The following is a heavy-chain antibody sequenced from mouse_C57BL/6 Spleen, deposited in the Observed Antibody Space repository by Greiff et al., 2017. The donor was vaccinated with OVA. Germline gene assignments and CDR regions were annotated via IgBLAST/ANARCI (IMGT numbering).Heavy chain of an antibody. CDR1: GYTFTSYG. Sequence: EVKLMESGAELVRPGSSVKMSCKTSGYTFTSYGINWVKQRPGQGLEWIGYIYIGNGYTEYNEKFKGKATLTSDTSSSTAYMQLSSLTSEDSAIYFCARRTHYYGSPYWYFDVWGTGTTVTVSS. D-gene: IGHD1-1*01. V-gene: IGHV1-58*01. CDR3: ARRTHYYGSPYWYFDV. CDR2: IYIGNGYT. J-gene: IGHJ1*03.